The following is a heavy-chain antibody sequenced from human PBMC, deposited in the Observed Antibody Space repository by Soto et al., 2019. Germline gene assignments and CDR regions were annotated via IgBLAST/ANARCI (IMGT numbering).Heavy chain of an antibody. CDR2: IYYSGST. J-gene: IGHJ4*02. D-gene: IGHD4-17*01. V-gene: IGHV4-39*01. CDR1: GGSISSSSYY. Sequence: SEPLSLTCTVSGGSISSSSYYWGWIRQPPGKGLEWIGSIYYSGSTYYNPSLKSRVTISVDTSKNQFSLKLSSVTAADTAVYYCARRRVSDWVTTPFDYWGQGTLVTVSS. CDR3: ARRRVSDWVTTPFDY.